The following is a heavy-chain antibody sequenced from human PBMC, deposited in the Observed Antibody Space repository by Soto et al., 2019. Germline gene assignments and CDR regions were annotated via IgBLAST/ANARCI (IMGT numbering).Heavy chain of an antibody. J-gene: IGHJ5*02. CDR1: GASINSSNW. CDR3: ASSGAGGGPVTPRGGDWFDP. D-gene: IGHD6-19*01. V-gene: IGHV4-4*02. Sequence: QVHLQESGPGLVKPSGTLSLTCAVFGASINSSNWWSWVRQSPGKGLEWIGEIYYSGSTNYNPSLRSRVSISADKSKNHISLKLSFVTVADTAVYYCASSGAGGGPVTPRGGDWFDPWGQGTQVTVSS. CDR2: IYYSGST.